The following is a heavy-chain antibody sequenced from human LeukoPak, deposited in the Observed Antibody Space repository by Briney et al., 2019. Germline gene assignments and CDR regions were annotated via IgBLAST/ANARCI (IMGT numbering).Heavy chain of an antibody. CDR1: GFTFSSYA. V-gene: IGHV3-23*01. D-gene: IGHD2-2*01. CDR2: TGSTGVST. J-gene: IGHJ4*02. CDR3: AKDPGVVPAHYFDY. Sequence: GGSLRLSCAASGFTFSSYAMNWVRQAPGRGLEWVSGTGSTGVSTFYADSVKGRFTVSRDNSKNTLSLQMNSLRAEDTAVYYCAKDPGVVPAHYFDYWGQGTLVTVSS.